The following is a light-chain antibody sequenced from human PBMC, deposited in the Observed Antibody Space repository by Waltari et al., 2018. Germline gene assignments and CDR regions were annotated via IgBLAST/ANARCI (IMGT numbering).Light chain of an antibody. CDR1: GSNIGSNV. CDR3: TAWDESLVGRL. J-gene: IGLJ2*01. V-gene: IGLV1-44*01. CDR2: MKN. Sequence: QSVLTQPPSTSGTPGQTVTISCSGSGSNIGSNVVNWYQQVPGTAPKLLIYMKNQRPAGVPDRFSGSKSATSASLAISGLQSEDEADYYCTAWDESLVGRLFGGGTKLTVL.